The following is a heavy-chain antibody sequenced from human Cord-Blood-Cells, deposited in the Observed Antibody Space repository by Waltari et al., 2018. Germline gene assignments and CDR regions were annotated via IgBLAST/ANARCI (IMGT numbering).Heavy chain of an antibody. V-gene: IGHV4-34*01. J-gene: IGHJ3*02. Sequence: QVQLQQWGAGLLKPSETLSLTCAVYGGSFSGYYWSWIRPPPGKGLEWIGEINHSGGTNYNPSLKSRVTISVDTSKNQFSLKLSSVTAADTAVYYCARGYSSSWYKAFDIWGQGTMVTVSS. D-gene: IGHD6-13*01. CDR3: ARGYSSSWYKAFDI. CDR1: GGSFSGYY. CDR2: INHSGGT.